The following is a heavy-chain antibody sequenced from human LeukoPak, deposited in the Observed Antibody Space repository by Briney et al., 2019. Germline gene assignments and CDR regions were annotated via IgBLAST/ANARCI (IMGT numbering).Heavy chain of an antibody. CDR1: GGSISGYY. CDR2: ITYSGST. Sequence: PSETLSLTCTVSGGSISGYYWSWIRQPPGKGLEWIDYITYSGSTNYNPSLKSRVTMSVDTSKNQFSLRLSSGTAADTAVYYCARHGSSYSFDCWGQGTLVTVSS. V-gene: IGHV4-59*08. D-gene: IGHD6-13*01. CDR3: ARHGSSYSFDC. J-gene: IGHJ4*02.